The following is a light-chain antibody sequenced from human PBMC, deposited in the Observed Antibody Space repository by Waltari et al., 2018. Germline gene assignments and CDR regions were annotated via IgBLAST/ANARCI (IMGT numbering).Light chain of an antibody. Sequence: QSALTQPPSVSGTPGQRVTISCSTSSFDIGSATVNWYQQLPGTAPNLLIFGNEQRPSGVPDRFSGSKSGPSASLAIRGLQSEDEADYYCAAWDKSLSGPVFGGGTKLTVL. V-gene: IGLV1-44*01. J-gene: IGLJ3*02. CDR2: GNE. CDR1: SFDIGSAT. CDR3: AAWDKSLSGPV.